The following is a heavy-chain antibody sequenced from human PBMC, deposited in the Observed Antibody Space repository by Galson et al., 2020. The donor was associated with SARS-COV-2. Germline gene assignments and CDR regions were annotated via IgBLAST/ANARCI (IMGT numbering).Heavy chain of an antibody. CDR2: VSGSGGST. Sequence: TGGSLRLSCATSGFSFTSYTMTWVRQAPGKGLEWVSGVSGSGGSTYYADSVKGRFTISRDNSKNTLYLQMNSLTAEDTAVYYCARDRWSPISSLASDYWGQGTLVTVSS. CDR3: ARDRWSPISSLASDY. CDR1: GFSFTSYT. J-gene: IGHJ4*02. V-gene: IGHV3-23*01. D-gene: IGHD6-6*01.